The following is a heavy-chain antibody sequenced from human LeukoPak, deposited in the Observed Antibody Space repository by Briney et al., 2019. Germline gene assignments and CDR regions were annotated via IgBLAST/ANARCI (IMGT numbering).Heavy chain of an antibody. J-gene: IGHJ4*02. D-gene: IGHD3-16*01. V-gene: IGHV4-59*08. Sequence: MTSETLSLTCTVSGGSISSYYWSWIRQPPGKGLEWIGYIYYSGSTNYNPSLKSRVTISVDTSKNQFSLKLSSVTAADTAVYYCARVSTFGGVLPSHYFDYWGQGTLVTVSS. CDR3: ARVSTFGGVLPSHYFDY. CDR1: GGSISSYY. CDR2: IYYSGST.